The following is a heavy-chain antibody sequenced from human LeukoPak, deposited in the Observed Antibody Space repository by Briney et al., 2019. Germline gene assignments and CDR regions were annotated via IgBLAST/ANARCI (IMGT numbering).Heavy chain of an antibody. CDR3: ARDGRSGYPLGD. J-gene: IGHJ4*02. CDR1: GFTFSSYG. D-gene: IGHD3-22*01. Sequence: SGGSLRLSCAASGFTFSSYGMHWVRQAPGKGLEWVSSISSSSSYIYYADSVRGRFTISRDNAKNSLYLQMNSLRAEDTAVYYCARDGRSGYPLGDWGQGTLVTVSS. V-gene: IGHV3-21*01. CDR2: ISSSSSYI.